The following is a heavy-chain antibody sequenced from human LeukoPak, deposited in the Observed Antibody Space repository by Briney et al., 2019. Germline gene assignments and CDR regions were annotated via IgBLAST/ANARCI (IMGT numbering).Heavy chain of an antibody. CDR1: GSTFSSYG. CDR2: IWYDGSNK. Sequence: GGSLRLSCAASGSTFSSYGMHWVRQAPGKGLEWVAVIWYDGSNKYYADSVKGRFTISRDNSKNTLYLQMNSLRAEDTAVYYCAKGGWELFDAFDIWGQGTMVTVSS. J-gene: IGHJ3*02. CDR3: AKGGWELFDAFDI. V-gene: IGHV3-33*06. D-gene: IGHD1-26*01.